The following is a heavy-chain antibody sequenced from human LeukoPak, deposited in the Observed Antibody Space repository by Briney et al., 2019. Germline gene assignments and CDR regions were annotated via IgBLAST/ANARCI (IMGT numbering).Heavy chain of an antibody. CDR2: ISSSSSYI. D-gene: IGHD6-19*01. CDR3: ARAGRGLYSSGPTPFDY. J-gene: IGHJ4*02. CDR1: GFTFSSYS. V-gene: IGHV3-21*01. Sequence: NPGGSLRLSCAASGFTFSSYSMNWVRQAPGKGLEWVSSISSSSSYIYYADSVKGRFTISRDNAKNSLYLQMNSLRAEDTAVYYCARAGRGLYSSGPTPFDYWGQGTLVTVSS.